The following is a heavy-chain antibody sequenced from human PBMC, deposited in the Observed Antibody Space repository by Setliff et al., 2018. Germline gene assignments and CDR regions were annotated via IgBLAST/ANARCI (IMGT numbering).Heavy chain of an antibody. D-gene: IGHD2-15*01. J-gene: IGHJ5*01. CDR3: ARARYCSGGRCYWTWLDS. Sequence: SETLSLTCRVSGGSISSGNYYWGLIRQPPGKGLEWVATIYYSGSTYSSPSLKSRVTTSIDTSKNQFSLKLSSVTAADTAVYYCARARYCSGGRCYWTWLDSWAQGTLVTVSS. CDR1: GGSISSGNYY. V-gene: IGHV4-39*01. CDR2: IYYSGST.